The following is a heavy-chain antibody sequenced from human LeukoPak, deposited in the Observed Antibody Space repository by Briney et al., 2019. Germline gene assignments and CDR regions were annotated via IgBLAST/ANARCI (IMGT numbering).Heavy chain of an antibody. Sequence: SETLSLTCTVSGGSISPYFWSWIRQPPGKGLEWIGYFSYTGSTNYNPSLKSRVTISVDTSKNQFSLQLTSVTAADTVVYYCARDDYRGVTNFDPWGQGTLVTVSS. D-gene: IGHD3-10*01. CDR1: GGSISPYF. CDR2: FSYTGST. CDR3: ARDDYRGVTNFDP. V-gene: IGHV4-59*01. J-gene: IGHJ5*02.